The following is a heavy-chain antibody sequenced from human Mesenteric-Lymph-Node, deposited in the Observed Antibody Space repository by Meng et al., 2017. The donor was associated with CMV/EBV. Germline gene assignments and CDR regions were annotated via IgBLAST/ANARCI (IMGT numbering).Heavy chain of an antibody. V-gene: IGHV4-4*02. J-gene: IGHJ4*02. CDR2: IYHNGSI. CDR3: ATGQTDCDRTICQWWLGRFDR. D-gene: IGHD2-15*01. CDR1: STW. Sequence: STWWSWVRQPPGKGLEWIGEIYHNGSINYNPSLRSRVTISIDKSRNQFSLNLTPVTAADTAVYYCATGQTDCDRTICQWWLGRFDRWGQGTLVTVSS.